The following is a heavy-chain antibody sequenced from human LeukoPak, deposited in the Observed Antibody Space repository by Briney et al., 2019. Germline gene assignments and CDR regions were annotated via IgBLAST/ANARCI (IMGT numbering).Heavy chain of an antibody. Sequence: GGSLRLSCAASGFTFSSYSMNWVRQAPGKGLEWVSSISSSSSYIYYADSVKGRFTISRDNAKNSLYLQMNSLRAEDTAVYYCARATRGGSYWGIYFDYWGQGTLVTVSS. D-gene: IGHD1-26*01. V-gene: IGHV3-21*01. CDR3: ARATRGGSYWGIYFDY. J-gene: IGHJ4*02. CDR2: ISSSSSYI. CDR1: GFTFSSYS.